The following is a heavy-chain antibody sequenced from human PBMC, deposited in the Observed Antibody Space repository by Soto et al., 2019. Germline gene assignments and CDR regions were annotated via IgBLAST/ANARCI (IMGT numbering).Heavy chain of an antibody. V-gene: IGHV1-18*01. CDR1: GFTFTSYA. CDR2: ISAYNGNT. D-gene: IGHD3-16*01. Sequence: QVHLVQSGAEVKMPGASVKVSCKASGFTFTSYAFTWVRQAPGQGLEWMGWISAYNGNTNYARNFRGRVTMTTDSSTSTVYMELGSLTSDDTAVYFCARDFTGWPPDGVDSWGQGTLVLVSA. CDR3: ARDFTGWPPDGVDS. J-gene: IGHJ4*02.